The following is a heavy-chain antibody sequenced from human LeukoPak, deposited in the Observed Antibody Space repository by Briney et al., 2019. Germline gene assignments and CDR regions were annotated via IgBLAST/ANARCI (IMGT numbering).Heavy chain of an antibody. D-gene: IGHD5-24*01. Sequence: GGSLRLSCAASGFTFSSYWMHWVRQAPGKGLVWVSRINSDGSSTSYADSAKGRFTIYRDNAKNTLYLQVNSLRAEDAAVYYCARDMGRDYYVDVWGKGTTVTISS. V-gene: IGHV3-74*01. J-gene: IGHJ6*03. CDR3: ARDMGRDYYVDV. CDR1: GFTFSSYW. CDR2: INSDGSST.